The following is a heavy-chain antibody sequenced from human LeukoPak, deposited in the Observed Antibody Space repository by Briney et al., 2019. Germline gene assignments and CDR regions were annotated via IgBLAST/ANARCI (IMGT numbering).Heavy chain of an antibody. D-gene: IGHD6-19*01. J-gene: IGHJ4*02. CDR2: IRYDGSNK. V-gene: IGHV3-30*02. Sequence: GGSLRLSCAASGFTFSSYGMHWVRQAPGKGLEWVAFIRYDGSNKYYAGSVKGRFTIPRDNSKNTLYLQMNSLRAEDTAVYYCAKDGSQQWLVPKYYFDYWGQGTLVTVSS. CDR1: GFTFSSYG. CDR3: AKDGSQQWLVPKYYFDY.